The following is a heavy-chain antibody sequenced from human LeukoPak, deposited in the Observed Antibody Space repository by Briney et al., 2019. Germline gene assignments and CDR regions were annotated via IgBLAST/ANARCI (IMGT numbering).Heavy chain of an antibody. Sequence: GGSLRLSCAASGFTFSDYYMSWIRQAPGKGLEWVSYISSSGSTIYYADSVKGRFTISRDNAKNSLYLQMNSLRAEDTAVYYCARVPVPAAIRAYYYYYYMDVWGKGTTVTVSS. V-gene: IGHV3-11*04. CDR3: ARVPVPAAIRAYYYYYYMDV. CDR2: ISSSGSTI. J-gene: IGHJ6*03. D-gene: IGHD2-2*02. CDR1: GFTFSDYY.